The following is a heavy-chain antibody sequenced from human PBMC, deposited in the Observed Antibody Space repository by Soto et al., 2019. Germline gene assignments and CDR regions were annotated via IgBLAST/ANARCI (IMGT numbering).Heavy chain of an antibody. CDR3: ARQNFMSGYYRDYYYYMDV. CDR2: FYPGDSDT. CDR1: GYSFTNYW. J-gene: IGHJ6*03. D-gene: IGHD3-3*01. V-gene: IGHV5-51*01. Sequence: PGESLKISCKGSGYSFTNYWIGWVRQMPGKGLEWMGSFYPGDSDTKYSPSFQGQVTISADKSISTAYLQWSSLKASDTAMYYCARQNFMSGYYRDYYYYMDVWGKGTTVTVSS.